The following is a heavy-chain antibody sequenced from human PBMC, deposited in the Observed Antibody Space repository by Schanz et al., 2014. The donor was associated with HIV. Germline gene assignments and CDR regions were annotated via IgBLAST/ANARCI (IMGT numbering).Heavy chain of an antibody. CDR3: ANSGYCTNGICYTRGDGMDV. V-gene: IGHV3-33*06. Sequence: QVQLVESGGGVVQPGRSLRLSCAASGFTFSSYGMHGVRQAPGKGREWVAVLWHDGSNKYYVDSVKDRFTISRDNSKNTLYLQMNGLRAEDTAVYYCANSGYCTNGICYTRGDGMDVWGQGTTVTVSS. CDR1: GFTFSSYG. J-gene: IGHJ6*02. CDR2: LWHDGSNK. D-gene: IGHD2-8*01.